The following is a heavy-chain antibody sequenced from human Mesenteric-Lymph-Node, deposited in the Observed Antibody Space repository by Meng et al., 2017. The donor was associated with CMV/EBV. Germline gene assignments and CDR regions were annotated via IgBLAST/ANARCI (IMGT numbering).Heavy chain of an antibody. D-gene: IGHD2-2*01. CDR2: ISAYNGNT. V-gene: IGHV1-18*01. CDR3: ARGGDIVVVPAAIIGMDV. CDR1: TFTSYG. J-gene: IGHJ6*02. Sequence: TFTSYGISWVRQAPGQGLEWMGWISAYNGNTNYAQKLQGRVTMTTDTSTSTAYMELRSLRSDDTAVYYCARGGDIVVVPAAIIGMDVWGQGTTVTVSS.